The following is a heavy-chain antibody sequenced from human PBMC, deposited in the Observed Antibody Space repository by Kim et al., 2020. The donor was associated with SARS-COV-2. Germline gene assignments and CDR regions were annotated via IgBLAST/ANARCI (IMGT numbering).Heavy chain of an antibody. CDR1: GFRFMDHA. Sequence: GGSLRLSCAASGFRFMDHAMHWVRQVPGKGLEWVSSISWNSGKIGYADSVRGRFSISRDNAKNYLYLEMSKVRPEDTALYYCGASHTYVGYQDFIGIWGQGALVTGSS. J-gene: IGHJ3*02. V-gene: IGHV3-9*01. CDR2: ISWNSGKI. D-gene: IGHD5-18*01. CDR3: GASHTYVGYQDFIGI.